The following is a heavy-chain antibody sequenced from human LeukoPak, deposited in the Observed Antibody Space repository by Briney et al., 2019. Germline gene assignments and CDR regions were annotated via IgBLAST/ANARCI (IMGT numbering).Heavy chain of an antibody. CDR2: IYHSGST. CDR3: ARDGAVAGTIYFDY. J-gene: IGHJ4*02. D-gene: IGHD6-19*01. V-gene: IGHV4-38-2*02. Sequence: SETLSLTCTVSGYSISSGYYWGWIRQPPGKRLEWIGSIYHSGSTYYNPSLKSRVTISVDTSKNQFSLKLSSVTAADTAVYYCARDGAVAGTIYFDYWGQGTLVTVSS. CDR1: GYSISSGYY.